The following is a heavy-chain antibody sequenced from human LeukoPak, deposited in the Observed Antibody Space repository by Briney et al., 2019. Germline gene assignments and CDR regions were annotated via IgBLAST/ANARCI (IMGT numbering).Heavy chain of an antibody. CDR1: GFTFSSYA. V-gene: IGHV3-23*01. Sequence: GGSLRLSCAASGFTFSSYAMSWVRQAPGKGLEWVSGISGSGGSTHYADSVKGRFTISRDNSKNTVYLQMDSLRAEDTAVYYCARDGWELTDYWGQGTLVTVSS. D-gene: IGHD1-26*01. J-gene: IGHJ4*02. CDR3: ARDGWELTDY. CDR2: ISGSGGST.